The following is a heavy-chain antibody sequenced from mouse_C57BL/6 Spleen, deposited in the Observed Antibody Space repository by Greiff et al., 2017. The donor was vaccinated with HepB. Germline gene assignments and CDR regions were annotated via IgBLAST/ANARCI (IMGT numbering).Heavy chain of an antibody. D-gene: IGHD3-3*01. V-gene: IGHV1-26*01. CDR1: GYTFTDYY. J-gene: IGHJ2*01. CDR2: INPNNGGT. CDR3: ARNGWGFEVDY. Sequence: EVQLQQSGPELVKPGASVKISCKASGYTFTDYYMNWVKQSHGKSLEWIGDINPNNGGTSYNQKFKGKATLTVDKSSSTAYMELRSLTSEDSAVYYCARNGWGFEVDYWGQGTTLTVSS.